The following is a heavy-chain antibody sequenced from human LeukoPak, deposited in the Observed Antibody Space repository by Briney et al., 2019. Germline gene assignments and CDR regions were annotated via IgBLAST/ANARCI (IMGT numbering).Heavy chain of an antibody. CDR3: ARDRDIVATMFDY. CDR1: GGSISSSSYY. J-gene: IGHJ4*02. V-gene: IGHV4-39*02. D-gene: IGHD5-12*01. CDR2: IYYSVST. Sequence: SETLSLTCTVSGGSISSSSYYWGWIRQPPGKGLEWIGSIYYSVSTYYNPSLKSRVTISVDTSKNQFSLKLSSVTAADTAVYYCARDRDIVATMFDYWGQGTLVTVSS.